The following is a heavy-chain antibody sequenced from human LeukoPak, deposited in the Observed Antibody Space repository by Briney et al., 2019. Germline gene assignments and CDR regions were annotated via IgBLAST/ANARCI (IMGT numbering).Heavy chain of an antibody. D-gene: IGHD3-10*01. CDR3: ARVQYYGSGSYYNWFDP. Sequence: GGSLRLSCAASGFTFSSSWMHWVHQAPGKGLVWVSRINSDGSSTTYADSVKGRFTNSRDNAKNTLYLQMNSLRAEDTAVYYCARVQYYGSGSYYNWFDPWGQGTLVTVSS. CDR1: GFTFSSSW. V-gene: IGHV3-74*01. CDR2: INSDGSST. J-gene: IGHJ5*02.